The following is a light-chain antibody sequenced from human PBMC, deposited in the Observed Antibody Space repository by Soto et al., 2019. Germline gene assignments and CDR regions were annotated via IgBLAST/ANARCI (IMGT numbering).Light chain of an antibody. CDR2: KAS. V-gene: IGKV1-5*03. CDR3: QQYNDNWT. CDR1: QSISSW. J-gene: IGKJ1*01. Sequence: DIQMTQSPSTLSASVGDRITITCRASQSISSWLAWYQQKPGTAPKLLIYKASTLQSGVPSRFSGSGSGTEFTLTISSLQPVDSATYYCQQYNDNWTFGQGTKVDIK.